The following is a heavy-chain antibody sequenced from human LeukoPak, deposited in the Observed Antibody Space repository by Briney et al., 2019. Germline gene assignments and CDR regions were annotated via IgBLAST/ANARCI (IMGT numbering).Heavy chain of an antibody. CDR3: ARTFATTGPHDAFDI. V-gene: IGHV4-34*01. J-gene: IGHJ3*02. CDR2: INHSGST. CDR1: GGSFSGYL. Sequence: SETLSLTCAVYGGSFSGYLWSWIRQPPGKGLEWIGEINHSGSTNYNPSLKSRVTISVDTSKNQFSLKLSSVTAADTAVYYCARTFATTGPHDAFDIWGQGTMVTVSS. D-gene: IGHD1-26*01.